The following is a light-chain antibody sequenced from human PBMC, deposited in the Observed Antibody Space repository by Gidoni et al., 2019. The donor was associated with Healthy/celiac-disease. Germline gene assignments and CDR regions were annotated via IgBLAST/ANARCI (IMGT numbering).Light chain of an antibody. CDR1: QSVSSSY. J-gene: IGKJ5*01. CDR3: QQYGSSPRVT. V-gene: IGKV3-20*01. CDR2: GAS. Sequence: IVLTQSPGTLSLSPGERATLSCRASQSVSSSYLAWYQQKPGQAPRLLIYGASSRATGIPDRFSGSGSGTDFTLTISRLEPEDFAVYYCQQYGSSPRVTFXQXTRLXIK.